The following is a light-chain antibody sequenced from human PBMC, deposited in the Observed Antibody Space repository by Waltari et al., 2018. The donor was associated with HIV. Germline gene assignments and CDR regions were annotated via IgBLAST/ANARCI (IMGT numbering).Light chain of an antibody. Sequence: QFVLTQPPSVSGAPGQRISISCTGSSSNIGAHYDVHWYQQLPGTAPKLLIYGNINRASGVPDRFSGSKSDTSASLAITGLQAEDEADYYCQSYDNRQVVFGGGTKVTVL. CDR1: SSNIGAHYD. J-gene: IGLJ2*01. CDR2: GNI. V-gene: IGLV1-40*01. CDR3: QSYDNRQVV.